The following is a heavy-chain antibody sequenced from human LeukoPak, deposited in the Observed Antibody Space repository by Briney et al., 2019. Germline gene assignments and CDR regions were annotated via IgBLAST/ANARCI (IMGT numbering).Heavy chain of an antibody. CDR3: ARLSIVGAPAY. Sequence: ASVKVSCKASGYTFTGYYMHWVRQAPGQGLEWMGIINPSGGSTSYAQKFQGRVTMTRDTSTSTVYMELSSLRSEDTAVYYCARLSIVGAPAYWGQGTLVTVSS. CDR1: GYTFTGYY. CDR2: INPSGGST. D-gene: IGHD1-26*01. J-gene: IGHJ4*02. V-gene: IGHV1-46*01.